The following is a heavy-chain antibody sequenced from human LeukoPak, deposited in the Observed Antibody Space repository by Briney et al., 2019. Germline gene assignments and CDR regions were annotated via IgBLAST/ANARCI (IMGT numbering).Heavy chain of an antibody. Sequence: SETLSLTCTVSGYSISSGYYWGWIRQPPGKGLEWIGSIYHSGSTSYNPSLKSRVTISVDTSKNQFSLKLSSVTAADTAVYYCARDFTFTMVRGVNMDVWGKGTTVTVSS. D-gene: IGHD3-10*01. CDR1: GYSISSGYY. V-gene: IGHV4-38-2*02. CDR2: IYHSGST. J-gene: IGHJ6*03. CDR3: ARDFTFTMVRGVNMDV.